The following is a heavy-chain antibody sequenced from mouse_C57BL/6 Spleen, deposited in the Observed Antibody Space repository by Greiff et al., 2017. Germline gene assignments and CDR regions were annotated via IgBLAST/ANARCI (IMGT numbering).Heavy chain of an antibody. CDR1: GFTFSSYA. J-gene: IGHJ3*01. V-gene: IGHV5-4*01. CDR2: ISDGGSYT. CDR3: ARGFYYDDDGFAY. Sequence: EVQLVESGGGLVKPGGSLKLSCAASGFTFSSYAMSWVRQTPEKRLEWVATISDGGSYTYYPDNVKGRFTISRDNAKNNLYLQMSHLKSEDTALYYCARGFYYDDDGFAYGGQGTLVTVSA. D-gene: IGHD2-4*01.